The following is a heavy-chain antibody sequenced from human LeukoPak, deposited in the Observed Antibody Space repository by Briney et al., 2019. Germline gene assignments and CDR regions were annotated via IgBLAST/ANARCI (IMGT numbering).Heavy chain of an antibody. CDR1: GFTFSSYA. CDR2: ISGSGGST. Sequence: PGGSLRLSCAASGFTFSSYAMSWVRQAPGKGLEWVSAISGSGGSTYYADSVKGRFTISRDNSKNTLYQQMNSLRAEDTAVYYCAKIPFSGYVPYYYMDVWGKGTTVTVSS. D-gene: IGHD5-12*01. J-gene: IGHJ6*03. V-gene: IGHV3-23*01. CDR3: AKIPFSGYVPYYYMDV.